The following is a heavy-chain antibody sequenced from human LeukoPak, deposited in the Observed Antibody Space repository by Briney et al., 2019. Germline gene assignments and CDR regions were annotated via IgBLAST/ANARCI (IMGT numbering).Heavy chain of an antibody. CDR2: IGYDESKK. CDR1: GFTFNNFG. V-gene: IGHV3-30*02. CDR3: ARDSEDQFSGDGLFDY. Sequence: GGSLRLSCEASGFTFNNFGMHWVRQAPGKGLEWVAFIGYDESKKYYAESVKGRFTISRDNSKNTLYLQMNSLRAEDTAVYYCARDSEDQFSGDGLFDYWGQGTLVTASS. D-gene: IGHD2-21*02. J-gene: IGHJ4*02.